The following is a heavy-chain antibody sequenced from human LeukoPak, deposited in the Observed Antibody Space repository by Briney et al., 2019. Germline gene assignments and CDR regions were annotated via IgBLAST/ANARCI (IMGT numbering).Heavy chain of an antibody. Sequence: GGSLRLSCAVSGLTFSNYGMSWVRQAPGKGLEWVSSINNSGGSTYYADSVKGRFTISRDNSKNTLYLQMNRLRDDDTAVYFCARNIRAVDGRYGEYHFYYYMDVWGKGTTVTISS. CDR3: ARNIRAVDGRYGEYHFYYYMDV. CDR2: INNSGGST. CDR1: GLTFSNYG. J-gene: IGHJ6*03. D-gene: IGHD6-19*01. V-gene: IGHV3-23*01.